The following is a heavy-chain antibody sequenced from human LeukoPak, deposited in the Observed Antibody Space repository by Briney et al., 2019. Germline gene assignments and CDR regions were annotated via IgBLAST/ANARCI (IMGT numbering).Heavy chain of an antibody. V-gene: IGHV3-23*01. Sequence: GGSLRLSCAASGFTFSSYAISWVRQAPGKGLEWVSAISGSGGSTYYADSVKGRFTISRDNSKNTLYLQMNSLRAEDTAVYYCAKDQYYYDSSGYYDYWGQGTLVTVSS. D-gene: IGHD3-22*01. J-gene: IGHJ4*02. CDR2: ISGSGGST. CDR1: GFTFSSYA. CDR3: AKDQYYYDSSGYYDY.